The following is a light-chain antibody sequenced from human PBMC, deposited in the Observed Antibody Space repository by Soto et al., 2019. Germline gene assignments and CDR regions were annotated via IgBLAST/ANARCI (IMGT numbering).Light chain of an antibody. CDR1: QSLVYSDGNNY. V-gene: IGKV2-30*01. Sequence: DVVMTQSPLSLPVTLGQPASISCRSGQSLVYSDGNNYLTWFQQRPGLSPRRLIYKVSNRDSGVPDRFSGSGSATDFTLKISRVEAVDVGVYYCMQGSHWPYTFGQGTKLEIK. J-gene: IGKJ2*01. CDR2: KVS. CDR3: MQGSHWPYT.